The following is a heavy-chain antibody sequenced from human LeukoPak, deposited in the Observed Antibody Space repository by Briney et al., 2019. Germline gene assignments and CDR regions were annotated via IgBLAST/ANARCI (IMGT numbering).Heavy chain of an antibody. D-gene: IGHD6-6*01. J-gene: IGHJ4*02. Sequence: GESLKISCEGSGYSFTSYWIGLVRQMPGKGLEWMGIIYPGDSETRYSPSFQGQVTISADKSSNTAYLQWNSLKASDTAMYYCASQIAARPGGFDYWGQGTLVTVSS. CDR3: ASQIAARPGGFDY. CDR2: IYPGDSET. CDR1: GYSFTSYW. V-gene: IGHV5-51*01.